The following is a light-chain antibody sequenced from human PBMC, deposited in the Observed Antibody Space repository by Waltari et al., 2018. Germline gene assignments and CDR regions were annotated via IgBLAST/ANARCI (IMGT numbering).Light chain of an antibody. CDR3: SSYTSSSTVV. CDR1: SSDVGGYNY. Sequence: QSALTQPASVSGSPGQSITISCTGTSSDVGGYNYVSWYQQHPGKAPKLRIYEVTNRPCGVSTRFSGSKSGHPASLTISGLQAEDEADYYCSSYTSSSTVVFGGGTKLTVL. CDR2: EVT. V-gene: IGLV2-14*01. J-gene: IGLJ2*01.